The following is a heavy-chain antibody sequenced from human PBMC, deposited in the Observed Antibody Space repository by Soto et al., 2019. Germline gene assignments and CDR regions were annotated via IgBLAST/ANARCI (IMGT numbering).Heavy chain of an antibody. D-gene: IGHD3-9*01. V-gene: IGHV3-48*03. CDR3: ARAECSSPDCLTAYYSYGLDV. Sequence: GGSLRLSCAASGLTFSNFEMHWVRQAPGKGLEWVSYINTAGSTKYYAESVKGRFTISRDNARNSLFLQMNSLRAEDTAVYYCARAECSSPDCLTAYYSYGLDVWGQGSTVTVYS. J-gene: IGHJ6*02. CDR1: GLTFSNFE. CDR2: INTAGSTK.